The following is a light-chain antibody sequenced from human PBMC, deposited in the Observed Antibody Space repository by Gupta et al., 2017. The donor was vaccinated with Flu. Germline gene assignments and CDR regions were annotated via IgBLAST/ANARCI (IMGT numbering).Light chain of an antibody. CDR1: QGIRNN. J-gene: IGKJ4*01. CDR2: VAS. Sequence: DIQLTQSPSSLSASVGDRVTITCRASQGIRNNLAWYQQEPGKAPKRLIYVASSLQSGVPSRFSGSGSGTEFTLTISSLQPEDFATYYCRQHKDYPLTFGGGTKV. V-gene: IGKV1-17*01. CDR3: RQHKDYPLT.